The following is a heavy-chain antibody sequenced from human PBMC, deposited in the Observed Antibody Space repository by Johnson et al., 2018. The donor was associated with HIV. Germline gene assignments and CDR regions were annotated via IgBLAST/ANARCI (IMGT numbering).Heavy chain of an antibody. V-gene: IGHV3-53*01. D-gene: IGHD1-20*01. CDR2: IYSGGST. CDR1: GFTVSSNY. CDR3: ARRITGTSVAFDI. Sequence: VQLVESGGGLIQPGGSLRLSCAASGFTVSSNYMSWVRQAPGKGLEWVSVIYSGGSTGYADSVKGRFTISRDNAKNSRYLQMNSLRAEDTALYYCARRITGTSVAFDIWDQGTMVTVSS. J-gene: IGHJ3*02.